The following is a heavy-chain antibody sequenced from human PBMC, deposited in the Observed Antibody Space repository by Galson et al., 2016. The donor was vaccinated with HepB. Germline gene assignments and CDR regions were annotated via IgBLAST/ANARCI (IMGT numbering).Heavy chain of an antibody. CDR1: GYTFTGFG. Sequence: SVKVSCKASGYTFTGFGLSWVRQAPGQGLEWMGWINSHNSNTNYAQKFQGRFTMTTDTSTSTAYMELRSLKSDDTAAYYCARDKTGPTPYFYYGLDMWGQGTTVAVYS. CDR2: INSHNSNT. J-gene: IGHJ6*02. CDR3: ARDKTGPTPYFYYGLDM. V-gene: IGHV1-18*01.